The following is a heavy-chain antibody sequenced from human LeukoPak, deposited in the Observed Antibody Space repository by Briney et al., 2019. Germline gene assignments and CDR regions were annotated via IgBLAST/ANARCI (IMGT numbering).Heavy chain of an antibody. CDR3: ARDRRVDYGSGSYYNWFDP. Sequence: SETLSLTCTVSGDSIRSSSYYWGWIRQPPGKGLEWIGSIYYSGSTYYNPSLKSRVTISVDTSKNQFSLKLSSVTAADTAVYYCARDRRVDYGSGSYYNWFDPWGQGTLVTVSS. CDR1: GDSIRSSSYY. V-gene: IGHV4-39*02. J-gene: IGHJ5*02. D-gene: IGHD3-10*01. CDR2: IYYSGST.